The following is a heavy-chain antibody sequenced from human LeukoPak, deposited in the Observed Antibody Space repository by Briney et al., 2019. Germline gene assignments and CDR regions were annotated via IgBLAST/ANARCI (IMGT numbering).Heavy chain of an antibody. J-gene: IGHJ4*02. CDR1: GFTFSRYW. D-gene: IGHD3-10*01. Sequence: GGSLRLSCAASGFTFSRYWMCWVRQAPGKGLEWVANVKQDGSDKYYVDSVKGRFTISRDNAKNSLYLQMNSLGADDTAVYYCARDNSGSYDFWGQGTLVTVSS. V-gene: IGHV3-7*01. CDR3: ARDNSGSYDF. CDR2: VKQDGSDK.